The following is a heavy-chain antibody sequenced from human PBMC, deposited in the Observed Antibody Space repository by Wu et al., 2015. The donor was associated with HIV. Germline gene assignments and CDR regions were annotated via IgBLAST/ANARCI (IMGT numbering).Heavy chain of an antibody. CDR1: GYDFVDYG. V-gene: IGHV1-69*13. CDR2: ISPLFGAA. CDR3: TRDRIIDNWFDP. J-gene: IGHJ5*02. Sequence: QVQLLQSDSEMKRPGASVTISCNTSGYDFVDYGLSWVRQAPGQGLEWMGEISPLFGAATYAQKFQGRVTITADASTSTGYMEVTSLTSEDTAVYYCTRDRIIDNWFDPWGQGTLVTVSS.